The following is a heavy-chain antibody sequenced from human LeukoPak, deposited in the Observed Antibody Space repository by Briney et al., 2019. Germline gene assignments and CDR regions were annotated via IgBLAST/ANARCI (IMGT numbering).Heavy chain of an antibody. CDR3: ASVTSDY. V-gene: IGHV4-30-2*01. CDR1: GGSISSGGYS. D-gene: IGHD1/OR15-1a*01. J-gene: IGHJ4*02. Sequence: SQTLSLTCAVSGGSISSGGYSWSWIRQPPGKGLEWIGYIYHSGSTYYNPSLKSRVTISVDRSKNQFSLKLSSVTAADTAVYYCASVTSDYWGQGTPVTVSS. CDR2: IYHSGST.